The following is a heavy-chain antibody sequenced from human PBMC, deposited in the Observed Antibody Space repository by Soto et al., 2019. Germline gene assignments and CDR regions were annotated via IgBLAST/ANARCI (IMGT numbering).Heavy chain of an antibody. CDR1: GGSFRTYN. V-gene: IGHV1-69*02. CDR3: ALVSWSADVFDI. CDR2: IIHMFDVA. Sequence: QVQLVQSGVEVKKPGSSVKVSCKASGGSFRTYNLFLVRQAPGQGLEWIGRIIHMFDVANYAQKFQGRVTFKADQSTCTVYMEMIGLTSVDAAIYFCALVSWSADVFDIWRQGTLVTVSS. J-gene: IGHJ3*02. D-gene: IGHD6-13*01.